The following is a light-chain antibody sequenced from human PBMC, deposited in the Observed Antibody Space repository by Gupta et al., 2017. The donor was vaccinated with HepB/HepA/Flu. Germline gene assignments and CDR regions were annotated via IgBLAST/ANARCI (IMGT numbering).Light chain of an antibody. CDR2: AAA. J-gene: IGKJ4*01. CDR3: QQRSNWAPLT. V-gene: IGKV3-11*01. CDR1: QSVSTL. Sequence: EIVLTQSPATLSLSPGESATLSCRASQSVSTLLAWYQQKPGQAPRLLIYAAANRAPGLPVRFSASGSGTDFTLTIDSLEPEDFAVYYCQQRSNWAPLTFGGGTKVVIK.